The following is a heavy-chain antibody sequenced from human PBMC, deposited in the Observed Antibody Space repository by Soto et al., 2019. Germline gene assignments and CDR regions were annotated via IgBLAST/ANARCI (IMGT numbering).Heavy chain of an antibody. J-gene: IGHJ4*02. V-gene: IGHV1-18*04. D-gene: IGHD3-22*01. CDR1: GYIFTSYG. Sequence: ASVKVSCKASGYIFTSYGINWVRQAPGQGLEWMGWIGLYIHNTNYAQKFQGRVTITTDTSTSTVYMELSSLTSEDTAVYYCSGLYHYDSSGYYDYWGQGTLVTVSS. CDR2: IGLYIHNT. CDR3: SGLYHYDSSGYYDY.